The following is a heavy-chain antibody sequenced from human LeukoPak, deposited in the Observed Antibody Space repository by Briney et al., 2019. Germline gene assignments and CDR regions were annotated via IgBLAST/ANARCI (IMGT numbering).Heavy chain of an antibody. CDR2: IVVGSGNT. CDR1: GFTFTSSV. D-gene: IGHD6-13*01. V-gene: IGHV1-58*01. Sequence: GASVKVSCKASGFTFTSSVVQWVRQARGQRLEWIGWIVVGSGNTNYAQKFQERVTLTRDMSTSTAYMELSSLRSEDTAVYYCARGKAAAGKSNWFDPWGQRTLVTVSS. J-gene: IGHJ5*02. CDR3: ARGKAAAGKSNWFDP.